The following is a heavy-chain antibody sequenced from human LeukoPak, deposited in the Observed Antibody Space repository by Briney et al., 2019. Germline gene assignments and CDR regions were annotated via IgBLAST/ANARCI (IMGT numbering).Heavy chain of an antibody. D-gene: IGHD2-15*01. CDR3: ARDAGDIVVVVAATRDAFDI. Sequence: GGSLRLSCEASGFTFTKFWMSWVRQAPGKGLEWVSFISSSSSYIYYADSVKGRFTISRDNAKNSLYLQMNSLRAEDTAVYYCARDAGDIVVVVAATRDAFDIWGQGTMVTVSS. CDR2: ISSSSSYI. V-gene: IGHV3-21*01. CDR1: GFTFTKFW. J-gene: IGHJ3*02.